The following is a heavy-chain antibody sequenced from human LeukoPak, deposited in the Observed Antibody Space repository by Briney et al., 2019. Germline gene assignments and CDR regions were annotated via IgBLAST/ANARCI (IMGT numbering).Heavy chain of an antibody. V-gene: IGHV1-8*01. CDR1: GYTFTSYD. CDR2: MNPNSGNT. J-gene: IGHJ6*03. D-gene: IGHD2-2*02. Sequence: ASVKVSCKASGYTFTSYDINWVRQATGQGLEWMGWMNPNSGNTGYAQKFQGRVTMTRNTSISTAYMELSSLRSEDTAVYYCAREVVRAAIVSRYYYYYMDVWGKGTTVTVSS. CDR3: AREVVRAAIVSRYYYYYMDV.